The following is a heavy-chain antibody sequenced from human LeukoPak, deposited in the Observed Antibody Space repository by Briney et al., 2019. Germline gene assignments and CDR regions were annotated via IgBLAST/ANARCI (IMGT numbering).Heavy chain of an antibody. Sequence: SETLSLTCAVYGGSFSGYYWSWIRQHPGKGLEWIGYIYYSGSTYYNPSLKSRVTISVDTSKNQFSLKLSSVTAADTAVYYCASLDYGDYYFDYWGQGTLVTVSS. J-gene: IGHJ4*02. CDR2: IYYSGST. V-gene: IGHV4-31*11. CDR3: ASLDYGDYYFDY. D-gene: IGHD4-17*01. CDR1: GGSFSGYY.